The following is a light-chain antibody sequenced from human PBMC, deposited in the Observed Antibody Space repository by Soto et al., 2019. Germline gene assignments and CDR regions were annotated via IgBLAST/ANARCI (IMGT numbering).Light chain of an antibody. Sequence: DIQMTQSPSTLSASVGDRVTITCRASQSISGSLAWYQQKPGKAPKLLIYEASNLKSGVPSRFSGSGSVTEYTLTISSLQPDDSASYYCQQYNGYWTFGQVTRVEIK. CDR3: QQYNGYWT. CDR2: EAS. J-gene: IGKJ1*01. V-gene: IGKV1-5*03. CDR1: QSISGS.